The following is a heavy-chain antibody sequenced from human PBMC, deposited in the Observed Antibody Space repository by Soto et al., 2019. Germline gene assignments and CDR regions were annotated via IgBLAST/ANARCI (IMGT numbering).Heavy chain of an antibody. CDR2: INGRSNYV. J-gene: IGHJ4*02. V-gene: IGHV3-21*01. CDR1: GFTFSTYT. Sequence: EVQVVESGGGLVKPGGSLRLSCVFSGFTFSTYTMNWVRQAPGKGLEWVSSINGRSNYVYYADSVKGRFTISRDNAKNSLYLQMNWLRAEDTAIYYCAREDGVVGSSSAFDHWGQGTLVTASS. D-gene: IGHD1-26*01. CDR3: AREDGVVGSSSAFDH.